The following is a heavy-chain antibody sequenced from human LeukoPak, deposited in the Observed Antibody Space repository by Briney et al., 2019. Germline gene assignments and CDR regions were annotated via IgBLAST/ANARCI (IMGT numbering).Heavy chain of an antibody. J-gene: IGHJ4*02. CDR3: ARIGCSSASCPFDY. D-gene: IGHD2-2*01. Sequence: GESLKISCETSGYSFTNYWIGWVRQMPGKGLEWMGIIHPGDSDTRYSPSIQGQVTISVAKSINTAYLQWSSLKASDTAMYYCARIGCSSASCPFDYWGQGTLVTVSS. V-gene: IGHV5-51*01. CDR2: IHPGDSDT. CDR1: GYSFTNYW.